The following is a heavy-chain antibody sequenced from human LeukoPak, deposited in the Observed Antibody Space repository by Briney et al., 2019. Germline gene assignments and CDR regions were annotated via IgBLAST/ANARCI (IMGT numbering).Heavy chain of an antibody. Sequence: ASVKVSCKASGYTFTSYYMHWVRQAPGQGLEWMGIINPSVGSTSYAQKFQGRVTMTRGMSTSTVYMELSSLRSDDTAVYYCARGGSGWYKGIDYWGQGTLVTVSS. D-gene: IGHD6-19*01. J-gene: IGHJ4*02. CDR3: ARGGSGWYKGIDY. CDR2: INPSVGST. V-gene: IGHV1-46*01. CDR1: GYTFTSYY.